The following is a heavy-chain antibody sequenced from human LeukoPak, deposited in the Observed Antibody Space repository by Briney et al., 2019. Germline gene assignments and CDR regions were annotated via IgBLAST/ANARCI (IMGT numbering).Heavy chain of an antibody. J-gene: IGHJ4*02. CDR3: ARGQSYCGADCYSD. D-gene: IGHD2-21*02. CDR1: GFSINHYY. V-gene: IGHV3-66*01. Sequence: PGGSLRLSCAASGFSINHYYMTWIRRAPGKGLDWDSVIYTGGATNYGDSVKGRFTISRDNSKNTLYLQMNSLRADDTAIYYCARGQSYCGADCYSDWGQGTLVTVSS. CDR2: IYTGGAT.